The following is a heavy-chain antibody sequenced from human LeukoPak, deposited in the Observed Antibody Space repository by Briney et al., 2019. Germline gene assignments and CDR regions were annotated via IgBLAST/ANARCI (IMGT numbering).Heavy chain of an antibody. CDR3: ARDGGSTLMILTHAFDV. V-gene: IGHV3-66*01. D-gene: IGHD3-9*01. CDR1: GFTVSSNY. CDR2: IYSGGST. Sequence: PGGSLRLSCAASGFTVSSNYMSWVRQAPGKGLEWVSVIYSGGSTYYADSVRGRFTISRDNSKNTLYLQMNSLRPDDTAVYYCARDGGSTLMILTHAFDVWGRGTMVTVSS. J-gene: IGHJ3*01.